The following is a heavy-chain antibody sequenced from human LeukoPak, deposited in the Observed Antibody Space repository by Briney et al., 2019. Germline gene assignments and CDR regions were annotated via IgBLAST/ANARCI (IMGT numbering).Heavy chain of an antibody. V-gene: IGHV1-69*06. CDR3: ARVVAPYYYGSGSYLWFDP. Sequence: ASVKVSCKASGGTFSSYAISWVRQAPGQGLEWMGGIIPIFGTTNYARKFQDRVTITADKSTSTAYMELSSLRSEDTAVYYCARVVAPYYYGSGSYLWFDPWGQGTLVTVSS. D-gene: IGHD3-10*01. CDR2: IIPIFGTT. CDR1: GGTFSSYA. J-gene: IGHJ5*02.